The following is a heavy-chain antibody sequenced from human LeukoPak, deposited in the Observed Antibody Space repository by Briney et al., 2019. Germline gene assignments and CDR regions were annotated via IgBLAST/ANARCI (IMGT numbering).Heavy chain of an antibody. CDR3: ARVLGGLRWDFDY. CDR2: IYYSGST. J-gene: IGHJ4*02. V-gene: IGHV4-61*05. Sequence: SETLSLTCTVSGGSISSSSYYWGWIRQPPGKGLEWIGYIYYSGSTNYNPSLKSRVTISVDTSKNQFSLKLSSVTAADTAVYYCARVLGGLRWDFDYWGQGTLVTVSS. CDR1: GGSISSSSYY. D-gene: IGHD3-10*01.